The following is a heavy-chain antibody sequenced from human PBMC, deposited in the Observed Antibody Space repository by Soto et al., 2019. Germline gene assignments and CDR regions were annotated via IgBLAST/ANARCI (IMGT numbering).Heavy chain of an antibody. Sequence: SLRLSCAASGFTFDDYAMHWVRQAPGKGLEWVSGISWNSGSIGYADSVKGRFTISRDNAKNSLYLQMNSLRAEDTALYYCAKDLRGYSGYDYGFDYWGQGTLVTVSS. CDR3: AKDLRGYSGYDYGFDY. CDR2: ISWNSGSI. V-gene: IGHV3-9*01. CDR1: GFTFDDYA. D-gene: IGHD5-12*01. J-gene: IGHJ4*02.